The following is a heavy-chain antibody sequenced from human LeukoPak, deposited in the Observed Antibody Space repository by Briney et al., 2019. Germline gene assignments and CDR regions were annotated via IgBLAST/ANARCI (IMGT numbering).Heavy chain of an antibody. D-gene: IGHD6-13*01. Sequence: PGGSLRLSCAASGFTFSSYAMSWVRQAPGKGLEWVSAISGSGGSTYYADSVKGRFTISRDNSKNTLYLQMNSLRAEDTAVYYCAKEPRYSSSWYGDFFDYWGQGTLVTVSS. J-gene: IGHJ4*02. CDR1: GFTFSSYA. CDR3: AKEPRYSSSWYGDFFDY. CDR2: ISGSGGST. V-gene: IGHV3-23*01.